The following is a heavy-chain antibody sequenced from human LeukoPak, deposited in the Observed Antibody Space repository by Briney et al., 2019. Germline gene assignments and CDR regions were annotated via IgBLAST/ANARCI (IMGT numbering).Heavy chain of an antibody. V-gene: IGHV3-30*04. CDR1: GFTFSSYA. CDR3: ARDRHYYGSGSENWFDP. J-gene: IGHJ5*02. CDR2: ISYDGSNE. Sequence: GGSLRLSCAASGFTFSSYAMHWVRQAPGKGLEWVAVISYDGSNEYYADSVKGRFTISRDNSKNTLYLQMNSLRAEDTAVYYCARDRHYYGSGSENWFDPWGQGTLVTVSS. D-gene: IGHD3-10*01.